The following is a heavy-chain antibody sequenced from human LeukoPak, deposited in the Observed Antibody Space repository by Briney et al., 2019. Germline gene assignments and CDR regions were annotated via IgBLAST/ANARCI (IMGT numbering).Heavy chain of an antibody. J-gene: IGHJ3*02. CDR3: ARTAGYSSIVFDI. CDR1: GFTFNTYW. CDR2: IKQDGSEK. D-gene: IGHD2-2*01. Sequence: GGSLRLSCAASGFTFNTYWMNWVRQAPGKGLEWVANIKQDGSEKYYVDSVKGRFTISRDNAKNSLYLQMNSLRAEDTAVYNCARTAGYSSIVFDIWGQGTMVTVSS. V-gene: IGHV3-7*02.